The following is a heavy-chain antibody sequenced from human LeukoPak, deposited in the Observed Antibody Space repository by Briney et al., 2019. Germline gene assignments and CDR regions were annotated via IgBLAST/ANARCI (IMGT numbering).Heavy chain of an antibody. D-gene: IGHD3-3*01. V-gene: IGHV3-7*01. CDR3: ARLREIPVFGVVTKSTSYFDY. Sequence: GGSLRLSCAASGFTFTNNFMSWVRQVPGKGLEWVANIKQDGSEKTYADSVRGRFTIFRDNAKDSVYLQMNSLRAEDTAVYYCARLREIPVFGVVTKSTSYFDYWGQGTLVTVSS. CDR2: IKQDGSEK. CDR1: GFTFTNNF. J-gene: IGHJ4*02.